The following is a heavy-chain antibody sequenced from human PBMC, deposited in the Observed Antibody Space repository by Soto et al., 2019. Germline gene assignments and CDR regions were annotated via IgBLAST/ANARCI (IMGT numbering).Heavy chain of an antibody. CDR1: GFTFSNYG. CDR3: AKEITPRSSNGWPFDS. J-gene: IGHJ4*02. Sequence: GGSLRLSCAVSGFTFSNYGMHWVRQAPGKGLEWVTVISFDGKVKFYADSVKGRFTISRDNSKITLYLQMNSLRLDDTAFYYCAKEITPRSSNGWPFDSWGQGTLVTVSS. V-gene: IGHV3-30*18. D-gene: IGHD6-19*01. CDR2: ISFDGKVK.